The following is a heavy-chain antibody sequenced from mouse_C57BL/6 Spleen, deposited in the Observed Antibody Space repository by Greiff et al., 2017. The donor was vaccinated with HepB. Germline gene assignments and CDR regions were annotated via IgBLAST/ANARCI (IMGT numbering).Heavy chain of an antibody. CDR3: ARTLYYYGSSYGFAY. J-gene: IGHJ3*01. CDR1: GYSFTGYY. D-gene: IGHD1-1*01. Sequence: EVKLMESGPELVKPGASVKISCKASGYSFTGYYMNWVKQSPEKSLEWIGEINPSTGGTTYNQKFKAKATLTVDKSSSTAYMQLKSLTSEDSAVYYCARTLYYYGSSYGFAYWGQGTLVTVSA. V-gene: IGHV1-42*01. CDR2: INPSTGGT.